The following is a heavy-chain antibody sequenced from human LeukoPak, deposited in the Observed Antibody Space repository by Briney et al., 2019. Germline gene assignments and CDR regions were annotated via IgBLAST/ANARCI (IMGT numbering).Heavy chain of an antibody. CDR2: IYYSGST. CDR1: GASITSGNYL. CDR3: ARGRDRRAKTTPFDL. J-gene: IGHJ3*01. V-gene: IGHV4-30-4*01. D-gene: IGHD1-7*01. Sequence: SETLSLTCTVAGASITSGNYLWTWVRQAPGKGLEWIGYIYYSGSTYYDAPLKRRSTISLASSKNQLSLRLTSVTDADTAVYFCARGRDRRAKTTPFDLWGQGRMVNVVS.